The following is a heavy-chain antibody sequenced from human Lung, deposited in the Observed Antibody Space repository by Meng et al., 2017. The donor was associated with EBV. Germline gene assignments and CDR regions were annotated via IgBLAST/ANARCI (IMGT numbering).Heavy chain of an antibody. CDR3: ARGRYELIWGLFDP. V-gene: IGHV1-2*04. Sequence: QVPTGQSGAEVKKHGASVKVSCKAAGYTFTGYYIHWVRQDPGQGLEWMGWINPNTGGTKYAQKFQGWVTLTRDTSISTAYMELSRLRSDDTAVYYCARGRYELIWGLFDPWGQGTLVTVSS. J-gene: IGHJ5*02. CDR2: INPNTGGT. CDR1: GYTFTGYY. D-gene: IGHD1-1*01.